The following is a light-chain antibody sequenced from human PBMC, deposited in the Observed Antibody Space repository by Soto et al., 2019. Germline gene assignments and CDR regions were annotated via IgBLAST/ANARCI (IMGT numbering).Light chain of an antibody. J-gene: IGKJ1*01. CDR1: QRVSSN. Sequence: EIAMTQDPATLSVSPGERATLSCRASQRVSSNLAWYKQNPDQAPRLLIYGASSRAPGIPARFSGTGSGTEFPLTLSSLQSEEFAVYYCLQYNSWPPMTFGQRNKVELK. CDR3: LQYNSWPPMT. CDR2: GAS. V-gene: IGKV3-15*01.